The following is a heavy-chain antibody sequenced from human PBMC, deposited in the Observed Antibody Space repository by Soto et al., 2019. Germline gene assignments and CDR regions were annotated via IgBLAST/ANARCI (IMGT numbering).Heavy chain of an antibody. CDR1: GFTFSIYS. D-gene: IGHD3-22*01. CDR2: ITSSSDTI. V-gene: IGHV3-48*02. CDR3: ARVVVVIPPGYYYAMDV. Sequence: GGSLRLSCAASGFTFSIYSMNWVRQAPGRGLEWVAYITSSSDTIYYSDSVKGRFTISRDNGKNSLFLQMNSLRDEDTAVYYCARVVVVIPPGYYYAMDVWGQGTKVTVSS. J-gene: IGHJ6*02.